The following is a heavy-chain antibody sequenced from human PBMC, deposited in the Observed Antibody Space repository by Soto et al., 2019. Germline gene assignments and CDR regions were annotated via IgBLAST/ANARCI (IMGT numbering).Heavy chain of an antibody. J-gene: IGHJ3*02. CDR3: ARALTGSNAFDI. V-gene: IGHV3-21*01. CDR2: ISISSTYI. Sequence: EVQLVESGGGLVKPGGSLRLSCAASGFTFSSCDMNWVRQAPGKGLEWVSSISISSTYIYYADSMKGRFTIPRDNAKNSLYLQMNGLRAEDTAVYYCARALTGSNAFDIWGQGTMVTVSS. D-gene: IGHD3-9*01. CDR1: GFTFSSCD.